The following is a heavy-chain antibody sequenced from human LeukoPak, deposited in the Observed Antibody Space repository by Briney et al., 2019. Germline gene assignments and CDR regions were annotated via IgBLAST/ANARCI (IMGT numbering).Heavy chain of an antibody. CDR2: IYKSGNT. J-gene: IGHJ4*02. V-gene: IGHV3-53*01. Sequence: GGSLRLSCAASGFTVSYNYMTWVRQAPGKGLEGVSVIYKSGNTHYADSVKGRFTISRDNSKNTLYLQMNSLRAEDTAVYYCARDSTEVTGDYWGQGTLVTVSS. CDR1: GFTVSYNY. D-gene: IGHD2-21*02. CDR3: ARDSTEVTGDY.